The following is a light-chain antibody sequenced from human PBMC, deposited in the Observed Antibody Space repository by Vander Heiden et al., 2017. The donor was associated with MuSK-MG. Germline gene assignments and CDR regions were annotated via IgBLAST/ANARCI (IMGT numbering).Light chain of an antibody. CDR3: QQHNNWPLYT. V-gene: IGKV3-15*01. J-gene: IGKJ2*01. CDR2: GAS. CDR1: QSVSSN. Sequence: IVMTQSPATLSVSPGERATLSCRASQSVSSNLAWYQQKPGQAPRLLIYGASTRDTGIPARFSGSGYGTEFTLTISSRQSEDFAVYYCQQHNNWPLYTFGQGTKLEIK.